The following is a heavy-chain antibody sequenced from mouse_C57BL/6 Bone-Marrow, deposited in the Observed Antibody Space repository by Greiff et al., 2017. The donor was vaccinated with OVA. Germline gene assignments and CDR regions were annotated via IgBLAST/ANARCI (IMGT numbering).Heavy chain of an antibody. CDR2: IDPETGGT. Sequence: QVQLQQSGAELVRPGASVTLSCKASGYTFTDYEMHWVKQTPVHGLEWIGAIDPETGGTAYNQKFKGKAILTADKSSSTAYMELRSLTSEDSAVYYCTRDYGNYAGAMDYWGQGTSVTVSS. CDR3: TRDYGNYAGAMDY. J-gene: IGHJ4*01. CDR1: GYTFTDYE. D-gene: IGHD2-1*01. V-gene: IGHV1-15*01.